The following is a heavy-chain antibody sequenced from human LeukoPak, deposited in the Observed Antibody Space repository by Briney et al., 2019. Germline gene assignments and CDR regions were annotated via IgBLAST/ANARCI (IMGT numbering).Heavy chain of an antibody. CDR2: INWNGGST. CDR3: ARADSNGWISDY. D-gene: IGHD6-19*01. V-gene: IGHV3-20*01. CDR1: GFPFNDHG. Sequence: PGGSLRLSCAASGFPFNDHGMIWVRQAPVKGLEWVSGINWNGGSTGYADSVKGRFTISRDNAKNSLYLQMNNLRAEDTALYHCARADSNGWISDYWGQGTLVTVSS. J-gene: IGHJ4*02.